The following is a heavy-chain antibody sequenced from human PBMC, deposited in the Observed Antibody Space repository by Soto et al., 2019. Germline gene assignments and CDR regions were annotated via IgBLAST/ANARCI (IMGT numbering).Heavy chain of an antibody. D-gene: IGHD3-16*01. Sequence: QVQLQESGPGLLKPSGTLSLTCTVSGDSMSSSNWWNWVRQPPGKGLEWIGEAHHSGRTNNNPSLKTRVTISVARSQNLLSLKLASVTAADTAVYYCVRYEATALDYWGQGILVTVSS. J-gene: IGHJ4*02. CDR1: GDSMSSSNW. V-gene: IGHV4-4*02. CDR2: AHHSGRT. CDR3: VRYEATALDY.